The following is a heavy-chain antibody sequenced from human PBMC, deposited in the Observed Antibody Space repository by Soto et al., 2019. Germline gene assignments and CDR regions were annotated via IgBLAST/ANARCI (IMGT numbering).Heavy chain of an antibody. J-gene: IGHJ4*02. D-gene: IGHD3-22*01. CDR1: GFIFRSYG. CDR3: AKDTYYHDSSGYYTFDY. V-gene: IGHV3-30*18. Sequence: QVQLVESGGGVVQPGRSLRLSCAASGFIFRSYGMHSVRQAPGKGLEWVAAISYDGSNKFYVDPVKGRFTISRDNSKNTVDLQMNSLRVEDTAVFYCAKDTYYHDSSGYYTFDYWGQVTLVTVSS. CDR2: ISYDGSNK.